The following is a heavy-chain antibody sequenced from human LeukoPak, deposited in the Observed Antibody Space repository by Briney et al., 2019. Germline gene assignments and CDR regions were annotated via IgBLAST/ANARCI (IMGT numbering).Heavy chain of an antibody. Sequence: GGSLRLTCAVSGFTFSSYWMNWVRQAPGKGLEWMASTRQDGGEKSYVDSVKGRFTISRDNTKNSLYLQMSSLRAEDTAVYYWARDGTAAGLYFDLWGQGTLVTVSS. CDR2: TRQDGGEK. V-gene: IGHV3-7*01. CDR3: ARDGTAAGLYFDL. D-gene: IGHD6-13*01. J-gene: IGHJ4*01. CDR1: GFTFSSYW.